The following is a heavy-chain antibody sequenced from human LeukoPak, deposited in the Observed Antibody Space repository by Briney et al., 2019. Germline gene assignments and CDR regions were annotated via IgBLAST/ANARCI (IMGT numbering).Heavy chain of an antibody. CDR3: ASYSGSYYAYYYYMDV. V-gene: IGHV1-69*13. CDR2: IIPIFGTA. Sequence: SVKVSCKASGYTFTAQYIHWVRQAPGQGLEWMGGIIPIFGTANYAQKFQGRVTITADESTSTAYMELSSLRSEDTAVYYCASYSGSYYAYYYYMDVWGKGTTVTISS. D-gene: IGHD1-26*01. J-gene: IGHJ6*03. CDR1: GYTFTAQY.